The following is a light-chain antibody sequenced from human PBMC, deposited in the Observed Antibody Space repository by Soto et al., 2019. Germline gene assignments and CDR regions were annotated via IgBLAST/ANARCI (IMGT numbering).Light chain of an antibody. CDR1: QSVSSY. V-gene: IGKV3-11*01. Sequence: EIVLTQSPATLSLSPGERSTLSCRASQSVSSYLAWYRQKPGQAPRLLIYDASNRATGIPARFSGSGSGTDFTLTISSLEPEDFAVYYCQQRSNWPITFGQGTRREIK. CDR3: QQRSNWPIT. CDR2: DAS. J-gene: IGKJ5*01.